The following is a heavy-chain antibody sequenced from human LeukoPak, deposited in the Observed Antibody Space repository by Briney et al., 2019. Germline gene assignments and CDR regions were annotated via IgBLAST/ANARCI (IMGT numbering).Heavy chain of an antibody. CDR3: ARLSTTSGWYSWFDP. CDR1: GGSISNYY. Sequence: PSETLSLTCAVSGGSISNYYWSWIRRPPGKGLECIGYICYTGSTTYNPSLKSRVTISVDSSKNQFSLRLSSVTAADTAVYYCARLSTTSGWYSWFDPWGQGTLVTVSS. V-gene: IGHV4-59*08. J-gene: IGHJ5*02. CDR2: ICYTGST. D-gene: IGHD6-19*01.